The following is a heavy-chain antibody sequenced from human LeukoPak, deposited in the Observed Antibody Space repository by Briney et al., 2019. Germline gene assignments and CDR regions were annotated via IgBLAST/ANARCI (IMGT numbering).Heavy chain of an antibody. V-gene: IGHV3-74*01. CDR1: GFTFSSYW. Sequence: GGSLRLSCAASGFTFSSYWMHWVRHAPGKGLVWVSRINGDGSSTSYADSVKGRFTISRDNAKNTLYLQMNSLRAEDTAVYYCARSIWFGELLTGEFDYWGQGTLVTVSS. J-gene: IGHJ4*02. CDR2: INGDGSST. CDR3: ARSIWFGELLTGEFDY. D-gene: IGHD3-10*01.